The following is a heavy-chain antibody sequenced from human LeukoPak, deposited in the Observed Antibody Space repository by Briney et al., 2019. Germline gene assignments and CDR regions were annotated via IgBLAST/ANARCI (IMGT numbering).Heavy chain of an antibody. CDR1: GFTFSSYG. CDR2: IRYDGSNK. Sequence: QSGGSLRLSCAASGFTFSSYGMHWVRQAPGKGLEWVAFIRYDGSNKYYADSVKGRFTISRDNSKNTLYVQMNSLRAEDTAVYYCAKESMWFGESNPFDYWGQGTLVTVSS. V-gene: IGHV3-30*02. CDR3: AKESMWFGESNPFDY. D-gene: IGHD3-10*01. J-gene: IGHJ4*02.